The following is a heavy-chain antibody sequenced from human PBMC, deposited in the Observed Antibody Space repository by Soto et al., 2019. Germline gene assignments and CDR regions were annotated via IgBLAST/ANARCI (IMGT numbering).Heavy chain of an antibody. D-gene: IGHD1-1*01. CDR3: AAATTWIFHFPN. J-gene: IGHJ4*02. CDR2: IWYDGSNT. Sequence: QAQLVESGGGVAPPGTSLRLACAVSGFTISTHGMHWVRQAPGKGLEWLANIWYDGSNTFYAESVKGRFSSSKDNSKNTLYLQMSSLRAEDAAVYYCAAATTWIFHFPNWGQGTEVTVSS. V-gene: IGHV3-33*03. CDR1: GFTISTHG.